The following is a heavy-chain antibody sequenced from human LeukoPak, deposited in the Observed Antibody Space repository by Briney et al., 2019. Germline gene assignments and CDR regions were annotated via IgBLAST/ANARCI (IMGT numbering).Heavy chain of an antibody. CDR2: ITWNVGSA. Sequence: GGSLRLSRAASGFSFNDYGMSWGRQPPGKGLEWVAGITWNVGSAAYADSMKGRLPISRDSAKNSLYLQMNSLRAEDTALYYCATSTVGFYFDYWGQGTLVTVSS. J-gene: IGHJ4*02. CDR3: ATSTVGFYFDY. CDR1: GFSFNDYG. D-gene: IGHD1-26*01. V-gene: IGHV3-20*04.